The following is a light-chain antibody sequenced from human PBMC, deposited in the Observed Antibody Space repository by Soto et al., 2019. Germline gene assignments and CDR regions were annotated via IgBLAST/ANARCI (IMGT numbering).Light chain of an antibody. CDR1: QDIGGR. CDR2: DAS. J-gene: IGKJ1*01. CDR3: QEYKNDYGT. Sequence: DIQMTQSPSSVSASVGDRITITCRASQDIGGRLAWFQQKPGKAPKLLIYDASSLESGVPSRFSGSGSGTEFTLTISSLQPEDFGSYYCQEYKNDYGTFGQGTKVDIK. V-gene: IGKV1-5*01.